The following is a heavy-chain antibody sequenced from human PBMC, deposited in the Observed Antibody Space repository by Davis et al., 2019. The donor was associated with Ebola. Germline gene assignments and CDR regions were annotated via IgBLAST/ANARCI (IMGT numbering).Heavy chain of an antibody. CDR3: ARDLRGYSYGYRGYYYYGMDV. V-gene: IGHV3-23*01. CDR1: GFTFSSYA. J-gene: IGHJ6*02. D-gene: IGHD5-18*01. Sequence: GESLKISCAASGFTFSSYAMSWVRQAPGKGLEWVSAISGSGGSTYYADSVKGRFTISRDNAKNSLYQQMNSLRAEDTAVYYCARDLRGYSYGYRGYYYYGMDVWGQGTTVTVSS. CDR2: ISGSGGST.